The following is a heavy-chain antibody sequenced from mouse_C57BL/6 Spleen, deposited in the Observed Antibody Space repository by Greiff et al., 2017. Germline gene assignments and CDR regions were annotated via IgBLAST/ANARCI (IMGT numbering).Heavy chain of an antibody. D-gene: IGHD1-1*01. Sequence: VQLQQPGAELVRPGSSVKLSCKASGYTFTSYWMDWVKQRPGQGLEWIGNIYPSDSETHYNQKFKGKATLTVDKSSSTAYMQLSSLTSEDSAVYYCARLIYYGSSFDYWGQGTTLTVSS. CDR1: GYTFTSYW. CDR3: ARLIYYGSSFDY. CDR2: IYPSDSET. V-gene: IGHV1-61*01. J-gene: IGHJ2*01.